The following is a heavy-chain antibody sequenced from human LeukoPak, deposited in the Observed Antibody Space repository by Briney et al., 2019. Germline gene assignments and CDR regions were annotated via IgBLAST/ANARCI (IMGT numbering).Heavy chain of an antibody. Sequence: GGSLRLSCAASGVSFSSYSMNWVRQAPGKGLEWVSSISSSSSYIYYADSVKGRFTISRDNAKNSLYLQMNSLRAEDTAVYYCAREADSGSYYLDYWGQGTLVTVS. CDR1: GVSFSSYS. V-gene: IGHV3-21*01. CDR2: ISSSSSYI. D-gene: IGHD1-26*01. CDR3: AREADSGSYYLDY. J-gene: IGHJ4*02.